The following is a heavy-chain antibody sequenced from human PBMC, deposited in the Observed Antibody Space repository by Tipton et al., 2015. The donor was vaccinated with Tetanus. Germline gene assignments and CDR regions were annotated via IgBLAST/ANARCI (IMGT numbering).Heavy chain of an antibody. CDR2: IYYSGST. CDR3: ATTEYSSGWYN. J-gene: IGHJ4*02. D-gene: IGHD6-19*01. CDR1: GGSVSSGSYY. Sequence: TLSLTCTVSGGSVSSGSYYWSWIRQPPGKGLEWIGYIYYSGSTNYNPSLKSRVTISVDTSKNQFSLKLSSVTAADTAVYYCATTEYSSGWYNWGQGTLVTVPS. V-gene: IGHV4-61*01.